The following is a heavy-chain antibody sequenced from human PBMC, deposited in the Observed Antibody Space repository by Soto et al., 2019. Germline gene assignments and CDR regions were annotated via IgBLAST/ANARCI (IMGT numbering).Heavy chain of an antibody. CDR2: IYYSGIT. D-gene: IGHD5-18*01. Sequence: AETLSLTCTVSGVSISSYYWSWIRQPPGKGLEWIGYIYYSGITNYNPSLKSRVTISVDTSKNQFSLKLSSVTAADTAVYYCARFGGYSYEFFDYWGRGTLVTVSS. CDR1: GVSISSYY. CDR3: ARFGGYSYEFFDY. V-gene: IGHV4-59*01. J-gene: IGHJ4*02.